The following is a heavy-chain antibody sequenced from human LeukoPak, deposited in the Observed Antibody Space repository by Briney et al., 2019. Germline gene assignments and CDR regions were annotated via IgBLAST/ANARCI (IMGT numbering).Heavy chain of an antibody. CDR2: INSDGSFT. CDR1: GLSFSSDW. V-gene: IGHV3-74*01. D-gene: IGHD4-23*01. CDR3: TRVLRWGCVY. Sequence: GGSLRLSCAASGLSFSSDWMHWVRQAPGKGLMWVSHINSDGSFTNYADSVKGRFTISRDIAKNTLYLQMNSLSAEDTAVYYCTRVLRWGCVYWGERTRVTV. J-gene: IGHJ4*02.